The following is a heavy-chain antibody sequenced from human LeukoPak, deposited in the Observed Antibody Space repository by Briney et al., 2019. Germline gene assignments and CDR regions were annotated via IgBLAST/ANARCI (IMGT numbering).Heavy chain of an antibody. D-gene: IGHD3-3*01. V-gene: IGHV4-61*01. CDR2: IYYSGST. CDR1: GYSISSGYY. Sequence: SETLSLTCTVSGYSISSGYYWTWIRQPPGKGLEWIGYIYYSGSTNYNPSLESRVTISVDTSKNQFSLKLSSVTAADTAVYYCARDGRFLEWLLYHDAFDIWGQGTMVTVSS. J-gene: IGHJ3*02. CDR3: ARDGRFLEWLLYHDAFDI.